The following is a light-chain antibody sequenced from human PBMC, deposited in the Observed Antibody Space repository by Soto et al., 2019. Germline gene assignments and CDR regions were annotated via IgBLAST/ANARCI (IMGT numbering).Light chain of an antibody. J-gene: IGKJ1*01. Sequence: DIQMTQSPSTMSASVGDRVTITCRASQSISSWLAWYQHKPGKAPKLLIYDASNLDSGVPSRFSGSRSGTEFTLTISILQPEDFATYYCQQYNSYSQTFGQGTKVDIK. V-gene: IGKV1-5*01. CDR2: DAS. CDR1: QSISSW. CDR3: QQYNSYSQT.